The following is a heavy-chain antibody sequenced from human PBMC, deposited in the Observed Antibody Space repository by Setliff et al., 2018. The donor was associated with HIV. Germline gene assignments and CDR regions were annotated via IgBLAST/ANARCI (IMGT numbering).Heavy chain of an antibody. CDR1: LDSISSYF. V-gene: IGHV4-59*01. D-gene: IGHD1-1*01. CDR2: ISYSGST. J-gene: IGHJ4*02. Sequence: PSETLSLTCTVSLDSISSYFWHWIRQPPGKVLEWIGYISYSGSTKYNPSLKSRLTISLEASQNQCSLRLTSVTAADTAMYYCARALNDGGDSWGQGTLVTVSS. CDR3: ARALNDGGDS.